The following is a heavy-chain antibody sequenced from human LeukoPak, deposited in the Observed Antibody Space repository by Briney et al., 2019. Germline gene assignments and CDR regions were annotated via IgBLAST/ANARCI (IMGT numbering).Heavy chain of an antibody. CDR2: ISYDGSNK. CDR3: ARGGITMVRGVHLEYYYYGMDV. V-gene: IGHV3-30-3*01. J-gene: IGHJ6*02. D-gene: IGHD3-10*01. CDR1: GFTFSSYA. Sequence: GRSLRLSCAASGFTFSSYAMHWVRQAPGKGLEWVAVISYDGSNKYYADSVKGRFTISRDNSKNTLYLQMNSLRAEDTAVYYCARGGITMVRGVHLEYYYYGMDVWGQGTTVTVSS.